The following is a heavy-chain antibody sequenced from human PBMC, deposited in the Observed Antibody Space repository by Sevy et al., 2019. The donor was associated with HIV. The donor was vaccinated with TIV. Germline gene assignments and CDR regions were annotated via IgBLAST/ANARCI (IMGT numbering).Heavy chain of an antibody. CDR2: ISSSSTI. Sequence: GGSLRLSCAASGFTFSSYSMNWVRQAPGKGLEWVSYISSSSTIYYADSVKGRFTISRDNAKNSLYLQMNSLRAEDTAVYYCARSSSGVAAASWGQGTLVTVSS. D-gene: IGHD6-13*01. CDR3: ARSSSGVAAAS. V-gene: IGHV3-48*01. J-gene: IGHJ5*02. CDR1: GFTFSSYS.